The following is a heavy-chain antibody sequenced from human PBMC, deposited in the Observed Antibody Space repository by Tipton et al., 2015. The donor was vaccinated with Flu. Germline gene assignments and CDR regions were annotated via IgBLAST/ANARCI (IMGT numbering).Heavy chain of an antibody. CDR1: GGSVDSTTYY. CDR3: ARDRYDILTGSFSWFDP. D-gene: IGHD3-9*01. Sequence: LRLSCSVSGGSVDSTTYYWGWIRQPPGKGLEWIGSIYNGWRVYYNPSLKSRVTISMDTSSNHFAMKLSSVTAADSAVYYCARDRYDILTGSFSWFDPWGQGTLVTVSS. J-gene: IGHJ5*02. CDR2: IYNGWRV. V-gene: IGHV4-39*06.